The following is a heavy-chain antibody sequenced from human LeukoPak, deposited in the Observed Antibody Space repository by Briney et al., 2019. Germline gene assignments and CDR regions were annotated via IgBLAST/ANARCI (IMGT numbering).Heavy chain of an antibody. D-gene: IGHD3-22*01. CDR3: ARHKEDFHDSSGPNFWYFDL. J-gene: IGHJ2*01. Sequence: KPSETLSLTCTVSGDSIKSDSYYWGWIRQPPGKGLEWIGTIYYSGSTYYNPSLKSRVTISVDTSKNQFSVKLSSVTAADTALYYCARHKEDFHDSSGPNFWYFDLWGSGTLVTVSS. V-gene: IGHV4-39*01. CDR1: GDSIKSDSYY. CDR2: IYYSGST.